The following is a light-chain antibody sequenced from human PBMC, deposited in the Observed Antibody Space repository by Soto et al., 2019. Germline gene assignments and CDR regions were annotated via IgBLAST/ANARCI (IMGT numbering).Light chain of an antibody. CDR2: EVN. CDR3: SSYTSRSTGV. Sequence: QSALTQPPSASGSPGQSVTISCTGSSSDVGGYNYVSWYQHHPGKAPKLMTYEVNKRPSGVPDRSSGSKSGNTASLTVSGRQAEDEADYYCSSYTSRSTGVFEPGTKLTVL. CDR1: SSDVGGYNY. V-gene: IGLV2-8*01. J-gene: IGLJ1*01.